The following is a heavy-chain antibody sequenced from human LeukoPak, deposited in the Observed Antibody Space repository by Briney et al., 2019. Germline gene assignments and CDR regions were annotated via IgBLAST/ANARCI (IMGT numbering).Heavy chain of an antibody. CDR3: ARSGSGTYYY. D-gene: IGHD3-10*01. CDR1: GDSVSSDSAA. Sequence: SQTLSLTCAISGDSVSSDSAAWNWIRQSPSRGLEWLGRTCYRSKWYNDYTVSMTSRITINPDTSKNQISLQLNSVTPEDTAVYYCARSGSGTYYYWGQGTLVTVSS. CDR2: TCYRSKWYN. V-gene: IGHV6-1*01. J-gene: IGHJ4*02.